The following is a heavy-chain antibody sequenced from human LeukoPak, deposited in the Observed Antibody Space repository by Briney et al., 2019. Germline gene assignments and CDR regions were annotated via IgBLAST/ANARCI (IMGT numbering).Heavy chain of an antibody. CDR3: AKASFLDGGLRPPVSCFDY. CDR1: GFTFGDYA. CDR2: ISWNSGSI. V-gene: IGHV3-9*01. D-gene: IGHD5-12*01. J-gene: IGHJ4*02. Sequence: GGSLRLSCAASGFTFGDYAMHGVRQAPGKGLEWVSGISWNSGSIGYADSVKGRFTISRDNAKNSLYPQMSSRRAEDTALYYCAKASFLDGGLRPPVSCFDYFCQGNLVTVSS.